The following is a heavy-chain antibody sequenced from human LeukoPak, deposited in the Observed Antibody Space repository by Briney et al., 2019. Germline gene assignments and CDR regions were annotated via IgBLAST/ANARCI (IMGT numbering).Heavy chain of an antibody. V-gene: IGHV3-23*01. J-gene: IGHJ4*02. Sequence: GRSLRLSCATSGFNFTRYAMSWVRQAPGKGLEWVAAISRRADSTYYADSVKGRLTISRDNAKSSLFLQMNSLRAEDTAVYYCAKASFYYDSWSGPFASWGQGSLVVVSS. CDR3: AKASFYYDSWSGPFAS. CDR2: ISRRADST. CDR1: GFNFTRYA. D-gene: IGHD3-3*01.